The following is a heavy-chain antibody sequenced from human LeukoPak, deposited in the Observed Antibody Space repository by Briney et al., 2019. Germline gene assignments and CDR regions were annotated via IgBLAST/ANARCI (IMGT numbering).Heavy chain of an antibody. V-gene: IGHV4-30-2*01. Sequence: SQTLSLTCAVSGGSISSGGYSWSWIRQPPGKGLEWIGYIYHSGSTYYNPSLKSRVTISVDRSKNQFSLKLSSVTAADTAVYYCAKACRSGRNFNNWFDPWGQGTLVTVSS. CDR2: IYHSGST. CDR3: AKACRSGRNFNNWFDP. J-gene: IGHJ5*02. D-gene: IGHD3-10*01. CDR1: GGSISSGGYS.